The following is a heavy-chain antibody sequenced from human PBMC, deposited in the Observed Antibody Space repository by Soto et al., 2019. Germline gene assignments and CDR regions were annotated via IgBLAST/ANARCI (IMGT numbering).Heavy chain of an antibody. Sequence: SETLSLTXTVSGGSISSYYWSWIRQPPGKGLEWIGYIYYSGSTNYNPSLKSRVTISVDTSKNQFSLKLSSVTAADTAVYYCARIAAAGGYYYGMDVWGQGTTVTVSS. CDR2: IYYSGST. D-gene: IGHD6-13*01. CDR1: GGSISSYY. CDR3: ARIAAAGGYYYGMDV. J-gene: IGHJ6*02. V-gene: IGHV4-59*01.